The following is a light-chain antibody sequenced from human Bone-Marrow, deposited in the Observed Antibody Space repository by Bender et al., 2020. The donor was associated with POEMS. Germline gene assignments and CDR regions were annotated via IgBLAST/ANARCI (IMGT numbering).Light chain of an antibody. J-gene: IGLJ2*01. CDR1: STDVGDYNY. CDR2: DVT. V-gene: IGLV2-11*01. Sequence: QSALPQPRSVSGSPGQSLTISCTVTSTDVGDYNYVSWYQQHPGKAPKLIIYDVTERPSGVPDRFSGFKSGNTASLVISGLQAEDEADYYCCSYAGSSTHVIFGGGTKLTVL. CDR3: CSYAGSSTHVI.